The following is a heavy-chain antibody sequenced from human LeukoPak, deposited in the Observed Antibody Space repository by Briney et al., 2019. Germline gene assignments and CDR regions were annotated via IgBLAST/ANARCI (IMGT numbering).Heavy chain of an antibody. CDR2: IYHSGST. V-gene: IGHV4-30-2*01. D-gene: IGHD4-17*01. CDR3: AREGMEYGDHWDY. CDR1: GGSISSGGYY. Sequence: PSETLSLTCTVSGGSISSGGYYWSWIRQPPGKGLEWIGYIYHSGSTYYNPSLKSRVTISVDRSKNQFSLKLSSVTAADTAVYYCAREGMEYGDHWDYWGQGTLVSVSS. J-gene: IGHJ4*02.